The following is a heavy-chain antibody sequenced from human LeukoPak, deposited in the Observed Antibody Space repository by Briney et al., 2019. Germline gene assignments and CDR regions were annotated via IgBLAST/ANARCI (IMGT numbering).Heavy chain of an antibody. V-gene: IGHV1-69*13. Sequence: SVKVSCKASGYTFTSYGISWVRQAPGQGLEWMGGIIPIFGTANYAQKFQGRVTITADESTSTAYMELSSLRSEDTAVYYCARVSDYYGSGSYYINWFDPWGQGTLVTVSS. J-gene: IGHJ5*02. CDR1: GYTFTSYG. D-gene: IGHD3-10*01. CDR2: IIPIFGTA. CDR3: ARVSDYYGSGSYYINWFDP.